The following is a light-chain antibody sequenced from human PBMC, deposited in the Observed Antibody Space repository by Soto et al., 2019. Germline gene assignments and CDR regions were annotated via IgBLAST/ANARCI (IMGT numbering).Light chain of an antibody. Sequence: AIQITQSPSSLSASVGDKLTITCQARQGIANELGWYQQKPGEAPKLLINAASSLQSGVPSRFRGSGSGTDFTLTISSLQPEDFATYYCLPDYTYPWTFGQGTKVDIK. J-gene: IGKJ1*01. CDR3: LPDYTYPWT. CDR1: QGIANE. V-gene: IGKV1-6*01. CDR2: AAS.